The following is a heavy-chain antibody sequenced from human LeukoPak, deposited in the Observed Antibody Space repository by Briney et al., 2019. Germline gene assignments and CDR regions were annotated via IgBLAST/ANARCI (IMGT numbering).Heavy chain of an antibody. Sequence: GGSLRLSCAASGFTFCIYWMNWVRQAPGKGLEWVASIKQDGSEKYYVDSVKGRFTISRDNAKNSVYLQINSLRAEDTAVYFCARDRNTEFWSGYYTNYFDDWGQGTLVTVSS. CDR3: ARDRNTEFWSGYYTNYFDD. CDR2: IKQDGSEK. V-gene: IGHV3-7*01. D-gene: IGHD3-3*01. CDR1: GFTFCIYW. J-gene: IGHJ4*02.